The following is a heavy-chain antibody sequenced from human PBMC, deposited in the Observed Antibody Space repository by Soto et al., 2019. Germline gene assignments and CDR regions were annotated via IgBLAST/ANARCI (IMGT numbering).Heavy chain of an antibody. Sequence: PGGSLRLSCAASGFTFDDYAMHWVRQAPGKGLEWVSGIRWNSGSIGYADSVKGRFTISRDNAKNSLYLQMNSLRAEDTALYYCAKANANLIYSGYDLPPSYYFDYWGQGTLVTVSS. CDR1: GFTFDDYA. CDR3: AKANANLIYSGYDLPPSYYFDY. V-gene: IGHV3-9*01. J-gene: IGHJ4*02. CDR2: IRWNSGSI. D-gene: IGHD5-12*01.